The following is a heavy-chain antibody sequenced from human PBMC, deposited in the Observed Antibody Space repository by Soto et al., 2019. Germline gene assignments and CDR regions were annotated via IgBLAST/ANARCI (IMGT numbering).Heavy chain of an antibody. CDR1: GFRFSDYS. D-gene: IGHD6-13*01. V-gene: IGHV3-48*01. CDR3: ARSKSDWKVILRIAAAWNIPPFDY. CDR2: ISSSSFTI. Sequence: GGSLRLSCAASGFRFSDYSMNWVRQAPGRGLEWVSYISSSSFTIHYADSVEGRFAISRDNAKNSLYLQMNSLRAEDTAVYYCARSKSDWKVILRIAAAWNIPPFDYWGQGTLVPFS. J-gene: IGHJ4*02.